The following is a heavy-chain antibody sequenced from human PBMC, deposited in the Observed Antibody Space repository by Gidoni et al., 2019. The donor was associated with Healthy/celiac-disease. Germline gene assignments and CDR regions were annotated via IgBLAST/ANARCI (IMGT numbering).Heavy chain of an antibody. J-gene: IGHJ4*02. D-gene: IGHD6-13*01. V-gene: IGHV4-39*01. Sequence: QLQLQESGPGLVKPSETLSLTCTVYGGSISSSSYYWGWIRQPPGKGLEWIGSIYYSGITYYNPSLKSRVTISVDTSKNQFSLKLSSVTAADTAVYYCASLAAASYFDYWGQGTLVTVSS. CDR1: GGSISSSSYY. CDR3: ASLAAASYFDY. CDR2: IYYSGIT.